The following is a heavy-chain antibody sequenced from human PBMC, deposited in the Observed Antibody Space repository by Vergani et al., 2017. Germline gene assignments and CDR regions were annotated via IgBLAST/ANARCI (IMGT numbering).Heavy chain of an antibody. V-gene: IGHV1-3*01. CDR3: ARDGEQQLVQAYYYYMDV. D-gene: IGHD6-13*01. CDR1: GYTFTSYA. CDR2: INAGNGNT. Sequence: QVQLVQSGAEVKKPGASVKVSCKASGYTFTSYAMHWVRQAPGQRLEWMGWINAGNGNTKYSQKFQGRVTITRDTSASTAHMELSSLRSEDTAVYYCARDGEQQLVQAYYYYMDVWGKGTTVTVSS. J-gene: IGHJ6*03.